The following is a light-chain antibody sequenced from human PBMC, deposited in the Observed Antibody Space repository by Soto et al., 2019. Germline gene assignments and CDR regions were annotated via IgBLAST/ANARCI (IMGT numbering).Light chain of an antibody. CDR1: SSDVGAYNF. CDR2: NVY. Sequence: SALTQPASVSGSPGQSITISCTGTSSDVGAYNFVSWHQQHPGKAPKLMIYNVYDRPSGISYRFSGSKSGNTASLTISGLQGEDEADYYCSAYTVSRTYVLGTGTKVTV. J-gene: IGLJ1*01. CDR3: SAYTVSRTYV. V-gene: IGLV2-14*03.